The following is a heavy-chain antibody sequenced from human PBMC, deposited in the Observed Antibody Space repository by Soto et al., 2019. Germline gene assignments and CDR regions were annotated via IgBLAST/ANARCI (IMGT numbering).Heavy chain of an antibody. V-gene: IGHV4-59*01. CDR3: ARWVDSSGFDY. CDR2: IYYSGST. CDR1: GGSISSYY. D-gene: IGHD3-22*01. J-gene: IGHJ4*02. Sequence: QVQLQESGPGLVKPSETLSLTCTVSGGSISSYYWSWIRQHPGKGLEWIGYIYYSGSTNYNPSLKSRVTISVDTSKNQFSLKLISVTAADTAVYYCARWVDSSGFDYWGQGTLVTVSS.